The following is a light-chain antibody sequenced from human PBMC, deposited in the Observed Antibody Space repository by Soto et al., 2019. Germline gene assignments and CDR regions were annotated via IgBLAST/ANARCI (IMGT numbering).Light chain of an antibody. Sequence: EIVMTQSPATLSASPGERVTLSCRVSQSVSGNLAWYQQKPGQAPRLLIYGAVTRATGIPARFSGRGSGTEFTLTITSLQSEDFAVYFCQQYIGWLWTFGQGTKVEI. CDR3: QQYIGWLWT. V-gene: IGKV3D-15*01. CDR2: GAV. J-gene: IGKJ1*01. CDR1: QSVSGN.